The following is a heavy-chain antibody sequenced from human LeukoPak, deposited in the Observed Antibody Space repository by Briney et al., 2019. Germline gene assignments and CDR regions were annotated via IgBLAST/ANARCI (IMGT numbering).Heavy chain of an antibody. CDR1: GGSISSGSYY. CDR3: AREFYISWFDP. D-gene: IGHD2/OR15-2a*01. Sequence: PSQTLSLTCTVPGGSISSGSYYWSWIRQPAGKGLEWIGRIYTSGSTNYNPPLKSRVTISVDTSKNQFSLKLSSVTAADTAVYYCAREFYISWFDPWGQGTLVTVSS. J-gene: IGHJ5*02. CDR2: IYTSGST. V-gene: IGHV4-61*02.